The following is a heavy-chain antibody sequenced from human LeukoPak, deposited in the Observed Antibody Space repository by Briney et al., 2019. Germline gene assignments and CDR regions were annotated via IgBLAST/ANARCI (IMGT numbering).Heavy chain of an antibody. J-gene: IGHJ6*03. CDR3: ARFYYYYYMDV. CDR1: GGSISSGYY. V-gene: IGHV4-38-2*02. Sequence: SETLSLTCTVSGGSISSGYYWGWIRQPPGKGLEWIGSIYHSGSTYYNPSLKSRVTISVDTSKNQFSLKLSSVTAADTAVYYCARFYYYYYMDVWGKGTTVTISS. CDR2: IYHSGST.